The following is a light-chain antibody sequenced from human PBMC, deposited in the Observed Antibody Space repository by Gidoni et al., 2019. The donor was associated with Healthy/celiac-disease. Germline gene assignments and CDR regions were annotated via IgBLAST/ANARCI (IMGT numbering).Light chain of an antibody. V-gene: IGLV1-44*01. CDR3: AAWDDSLNVV. Sequence: QSVVTQPPSASGPPGQRVTISCSGSSSNIGSNTVNWYQQLPGTAPKLLIYRNNQRPSGVPDRFSGSKSGTSASLAISGLQSEDEADYYCAAWDDSLNVVFGGGTKLTVL. J-gene: IGLJ2*01. CDR1: SSNIGSNT. CDR2: RNN.